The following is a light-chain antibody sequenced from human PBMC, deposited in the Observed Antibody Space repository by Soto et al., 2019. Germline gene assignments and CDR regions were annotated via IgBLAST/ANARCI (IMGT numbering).Light chain of an antibody. V-gene: IGKV3-15*01. J-gene: IGKJ4*01. CDR1: QSVTSN. Sequence: ETVMTQSPATLSASPGERATLSCRASQSVTSNSLAWYQQKPGQAPRLLIYDVSTRATGIPARFSGSGSGAEFTLTISSLQSEDFAVYYCQQYSSWPLTFGGGTKVEIK. CDR2: DVS. CDR3: QQYSSWPLT.